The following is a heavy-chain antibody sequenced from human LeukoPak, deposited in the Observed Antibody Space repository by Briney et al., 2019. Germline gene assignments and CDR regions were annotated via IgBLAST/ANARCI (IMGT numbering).Heavy chain of an antibody. CDR2: ISSSSRFV. J-gene: IGHJ4*02. V-gene: IGHV3-21*01. Sequence: GGSLRLSCAASGFTFSDYNMIWARQAPGKALEWVSSISSSSRFVFYRDSFRGRFTIYRDNAGNSLYLQMDSLRAEDTAVYYCARDMSSSSWHALDYWGQGTLVTVSS. CDR1: GFTFSDYN. D-gene: IGHD6-13*01. CDR3: ARDMSSSSWHALDY.